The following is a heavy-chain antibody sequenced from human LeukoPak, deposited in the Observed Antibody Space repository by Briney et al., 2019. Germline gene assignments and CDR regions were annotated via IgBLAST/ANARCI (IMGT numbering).Heavy chain of an antibody. V-gene: IGHV3-43*02. CDR1: GFTFDDYA. CDR2: ITGDGGST. CDR3: RTGNFDY. J-gene: IGHJ4*02. Sequence: PGGSLRLSCAASGFTFDDYAMHWVRQAPGKGLEWVSLITGDGGSTYYADSVKGRFTISRDNSKNSLYLQMNSLRSEDTALYCARTGNFDYWGQRTPVTVSS. D-gene: IGHD1-14*01.